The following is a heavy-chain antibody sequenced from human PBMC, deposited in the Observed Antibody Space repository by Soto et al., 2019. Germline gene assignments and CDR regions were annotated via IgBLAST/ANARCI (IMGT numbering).Heavy chain of an antibody. CDR2: INHSGST. CDR3: AREPFDY. CDR1: GGSFSGYY. Sequence: SETLSLTCAVSGGSFSGYYWSWIRQPPGKGLEWIGEINHSGSTNYNPSLKSRDTISVDTSKNQFSLKLSSVTAADTAVYYCAREPFDYWGQGTLVTVSS. V-gene: IGHV4-34*01. J-gene: IGHJ4*02.